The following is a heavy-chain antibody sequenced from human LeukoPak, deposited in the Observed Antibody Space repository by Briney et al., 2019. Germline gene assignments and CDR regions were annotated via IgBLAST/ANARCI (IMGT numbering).Heavy chain of an antibody. CDR3: ASGGYSSSSYFDY. D-gene: IGHD6-6*01. CDR2: IIPIFGTA. V-gene: IGHV1-69*05. CDR1: GGTFSSYA. Sequence: ASVKVSYKASGGTFSSYAISWVRQAPGQGLEWMGRIIPIFGTANYAQKFQGRVTITTDESTSTAYMELSSLRSEDTAVYYCASGGYSSSSYFDYWGQGTLVTVSS. J-gene: IGHJ4*02.